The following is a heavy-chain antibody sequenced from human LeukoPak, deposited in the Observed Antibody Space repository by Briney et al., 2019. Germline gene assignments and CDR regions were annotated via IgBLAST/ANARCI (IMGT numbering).Heavy chain of an antibody. J-gene: IGHJ6*03. CDR3: AKDSMEWELLNYYYYMDV. D-gene: IGHD1-26*01. CDR1: GFTFSSYW. V-gene: IGHV3-74*01. Sequence: GGSLRLSCVASGFTFSSYWMHWVRQAPGKGLVWVSRINSDGSSTSYADSVKGRFTISRDNSKNTLYLQMNSLRAEDTAVYYCAKDSMEWELLNYYYYMDVWGKGTTVTVSS. CDR2: INSDGSST.